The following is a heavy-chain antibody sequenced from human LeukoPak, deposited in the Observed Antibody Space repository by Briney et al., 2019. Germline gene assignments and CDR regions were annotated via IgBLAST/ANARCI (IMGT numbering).Heavy chain of an antibody. CDR2: IYPGDSDT. Sequence: GESLKISCKGSGYTFTNYWIGWVRQMPGKGLEWMGIIYPGDSDTRYSPSFQGQVTISADKSISTAYLQWSSLKASDTAMYYCARLLGSSWPRPQYFQHWGQGTLVTVSS. D-gene: IGHD6-13*01. J-gene: IGHJ1*01. CDR1: GYTFTNYW. V-gene: IGHV5-51*01. CDR3: ARLLGSSWPRPQYFQH.